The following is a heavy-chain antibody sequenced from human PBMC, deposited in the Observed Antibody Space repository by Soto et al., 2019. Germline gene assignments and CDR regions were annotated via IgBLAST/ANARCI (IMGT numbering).Heavy chain of an antibody. D-gene: IGHD6-13*01. Sequence: PGGSLRLSCTASGITFSSYWMSWVRQAPGKGLEWVANIKQDGSETYYGDSVKGRFTISRDNAKNSLFLQMNSLRAEDTAVYYCATSGYSSSWSYYYGMDVWGQGTTVTVSS. V-gene: IGHV3-7*03. CDR3: ATSGYSSSWSYYYGMDV. CDR2: IKQDGSET. J-gene: IGHJ6*02. CDR1: GITFSSYW.